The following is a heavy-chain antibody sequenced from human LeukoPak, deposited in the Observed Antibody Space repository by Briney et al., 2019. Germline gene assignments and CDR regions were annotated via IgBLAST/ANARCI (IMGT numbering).Heavy chain of an antibody. CDR1: GYTFTTYY. CDR3: ARDRGVVIYPLDF. V-gene: IGHV1-46*01. CDR2: INPSGGTT. D-gene: IGHD3-3*01. Sequence: ASVKVSCKASGYTFTTYYIHWVRQAPGQGLEWMGMINPSGGTTSYAQQFQGRVTMTRDTSTSTVYMELSSLRSEDTAVYYCARDRGVVIYPLDFWGQGTLVTVSS. J-gene: IGHJ4*02.